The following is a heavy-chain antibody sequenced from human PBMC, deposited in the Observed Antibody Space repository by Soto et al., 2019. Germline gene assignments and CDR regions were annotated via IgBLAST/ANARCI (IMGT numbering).Heavy chain of an antibody. D-gene: IGHD6-13*01. CDR1: GFTFSDYY. CDR2: ISSSGSTI. V-gene: IGHV3-11*01. Sequence: GGSLRLSCAASGFTFSDYYMSWIRQAPGKGLEWVSYISSSGSTIYYADSVKGRFTISRDNAKNSLYLQMNSLRAEDTAVYYCARDFPAEAQQHLGGYFDYWGQGTLVTVSS. J-gene: IGHJ4*02. CDR3: ARDFPAEAQQHLGGYFDY.